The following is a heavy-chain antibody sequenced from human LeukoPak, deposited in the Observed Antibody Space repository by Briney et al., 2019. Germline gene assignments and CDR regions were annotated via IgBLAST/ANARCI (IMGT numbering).Heavy chain of an antibody. D-gene: IGHD2-8*01. CDR3: ARDWGQWAFDI. J-gene: IGHJ3*02. V-gene: IGHV3-9*01. Sequence: GGSLKLSCPASGFSFDDYAMHWVRQAPGKGLEWVSGISWNSGTIGYADSVKGRFTISRDNAKNSLYLQTNSLRTEDTAVYYCARDWGQWAFDIWGQGTMVTVSS. CDR2: ISWNSGTI. CDR1: GFSFDDYA.